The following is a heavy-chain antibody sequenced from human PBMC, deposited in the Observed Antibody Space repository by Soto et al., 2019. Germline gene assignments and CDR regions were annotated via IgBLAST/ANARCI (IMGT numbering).Heavy chain of an antibody. CDR3: ERIAGAVLRSGYFHL. J-gene: IGHJ2*01. Sequence: EVQLVESGGGLVQPGGSRRLSCAASGFTFSDYWMHWFRQAPGKGLVWVSRIRGDGGSTSHADSVKGRLTISRYNEKDMLYLQMNNMTVEDTAIYYCERIAGAVLRSGYFHLSGVGTVVPVSS. D-gene: IGHD6-13*01. V-gene: IGHV3-74*01. CDR2: IRGDGGST. CDR1: GFTFSDYW.